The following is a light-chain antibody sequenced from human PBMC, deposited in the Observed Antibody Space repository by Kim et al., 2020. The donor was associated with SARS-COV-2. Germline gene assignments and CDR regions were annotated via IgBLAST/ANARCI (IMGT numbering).Light chain of an antibody. Sequence: QSALTQPPSASGSPGQSVTISCSGTSSDVGGYNYVSWYQQHPCSVPKLIMYGVTKRPSGVPDRFSGSKSGSTASLTVSGLRDEDEADYYCASYAGSNNFVVFGGGTQLTVL. V-gene: IGLV2-8*01. CDR2: GVT. CDR3: ASYAGSNNFVV. CDR1: SSDVGGYNY. J-gene: IGLJ2*01.